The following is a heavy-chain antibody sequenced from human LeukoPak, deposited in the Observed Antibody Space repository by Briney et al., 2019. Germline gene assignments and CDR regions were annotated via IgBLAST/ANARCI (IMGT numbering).Heavy chain of an antibody. D-gene: IGHD3-3*01. V-gene: IGHV1-69-2*01. J-gene: IGHJ4*02. CDR2: VDPEDGET. CDR1: GYTFTDYY. Sequence: GASVKVSCKASGYTFTDYYMHWMQQAPGKGLEWMGRVDPEDGETIYAEKFQGRVTITADTSTDTAYMELSSLRSEDTAVYYCATDKGHTYYDFWSGDYFDYWGQGTLVTVSS. CDR3: ATDKGHTYYDFWSGDYFDY.